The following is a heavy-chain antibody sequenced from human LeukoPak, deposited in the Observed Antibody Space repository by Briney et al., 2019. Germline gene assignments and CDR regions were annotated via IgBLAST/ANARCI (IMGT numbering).Heavy chain of an antibody. CDR1: GFTFDDYA. CDR3: AREYCSSTSCYTGDAFDI. D-gene: IGHD2-2*02. V-gene: IGHV3-9*03. J-gene: IGHJ3*02. CDR2: ISWNSGSI. Sequence: GGSLRLSCAASGFTFDDYAMHWVRQAPGKGLEWVSGISWNSGSIGYADSVKGRFTISRDNAKNSLYLQMNSLRAEDMALYYCAREYCSSTSCYTGDAFDIWGQGTMVTVSS.